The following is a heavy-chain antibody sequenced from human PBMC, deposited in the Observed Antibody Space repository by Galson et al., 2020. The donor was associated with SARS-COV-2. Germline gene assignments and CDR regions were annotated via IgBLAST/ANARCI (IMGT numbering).Heavy chain of an antibody. D-gene: IGHD1-26*01. V-gene: IGHV1-18*04. CDR1: GYTFTSYG. CDR3: ARASPGSYPPANFDY. Sequence: ASVKVSCKASGYTFTSYGISWVRQAPGQGLEWMGWISAYNGNTNYAQKLQGRVTMTTDTSTSTAYMELRSLRSDDTAVYYCARASPGSYPPANFDYWGQGTLVTVSS. J-gene: IGHJ4*02. CDR2: ISAYNGNT.